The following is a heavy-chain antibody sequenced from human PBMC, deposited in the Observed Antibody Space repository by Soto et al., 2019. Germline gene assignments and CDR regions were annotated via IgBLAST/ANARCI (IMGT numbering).Heavy chain of an antibody. CDR2: IIPIFGTA. J-gene: IGHJ6*02. CDR3: ARRGSSSWGSGYGMDV. CDR1: GGTFSSYA. Sequence: QVQLVQSGAEVKKPGSSVKVSCKASGGTFSSYAISWVRQAPGQGLEWMGGIIPIFGTANYAQKFQGRVTITADESTSTACMELSSLRAEDTAVYCCARRGSSSWGSGYGMDVWGQGTTVTVSS. D-gene: IGHD6-6*01. V-gene: IGHV1-69*01.